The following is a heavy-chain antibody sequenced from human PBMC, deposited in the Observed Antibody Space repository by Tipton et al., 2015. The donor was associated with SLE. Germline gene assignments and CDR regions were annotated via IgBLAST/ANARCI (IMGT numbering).Heavy chain of an antibody. J-gene: IGHJ3*02. CDR2: IYTNGST. D-gene: IGHD6-19*01. Sequence: TLSLTCTVSGVSISSYYWSWIRQPPGKGLEWIGYIYTNGSTNYNPSLQSRVTISVDTSKNQFSLKLSSVTAADTAVYYCARIHIAVDAFDIWGQGTMVTVSS. V-gene: IGHV4-4*08. CDR3: ARIHIAVDAFDI. CDR1: GVSISSYY.